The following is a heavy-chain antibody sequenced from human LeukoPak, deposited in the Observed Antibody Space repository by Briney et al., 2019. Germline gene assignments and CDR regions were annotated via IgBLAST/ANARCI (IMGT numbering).Heavy chain of an antibody. V-gene: IGHV4-38-2*02. CDR3: ARSNLVIKSLQFDY. CDR2: IYHSGST. J-gene: IGHJ4*02. D-gene: IGHD3-22*01. CDR1: GYSISSGYY. Sequence: SETLSLTCTVSGYSISSGYYWGWIRQPPGKGLEWIGSIYHSGSTYYNPSLKSRVTISVDTSKNQFSLKLSSVTAADTAVYYCARSNLVIKSLQFDYWGQGTLVTVSS.